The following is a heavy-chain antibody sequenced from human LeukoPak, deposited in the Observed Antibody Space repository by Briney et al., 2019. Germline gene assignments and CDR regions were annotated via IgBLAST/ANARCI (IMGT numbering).Heavy chain of an antibody. CDR1: GGSISSHY. CDR2: IYYSGST. Sequence: SETLSLTCTVSGGSISSHYWSWIRQPPGKGLEWIGYIYYSGSTNYNPSLKSRVTISVDTSKNQFSLKLSSVTAADTAVYYCASAPSYDKDAFDIWGQGTMVTVSS. D-gene: IGHD3-22*01. J-gene: IGHJ3*02. V-gene: IGHV4-59*11. CDR3: ASAPSYDKDAFDI.